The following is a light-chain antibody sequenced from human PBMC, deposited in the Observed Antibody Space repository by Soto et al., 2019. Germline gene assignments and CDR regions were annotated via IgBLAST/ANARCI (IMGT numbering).Light chain of an antibody. CDR3: QQRYNWPIT. V-gene: IGKV3-11*01. Sequence: EIVLTQTPATLSFSPWDTATLSFRASQSVSGYIGWYQQKPGQAPRLLIYADSNRATGIPARFSGSGSGTDFTLTISSLEPEDFSVYYCQQRYNWPITFGQGTRLEIK. J-gene: IGKJ5*01. CDR1: QSVSGY. CDR2: ADS.